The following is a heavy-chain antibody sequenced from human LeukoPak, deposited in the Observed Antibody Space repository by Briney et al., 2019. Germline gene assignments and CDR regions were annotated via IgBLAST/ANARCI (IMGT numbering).Heavy chain of an antibody. V-gene: IGHV1-69*13. J-gene: IGHJ4*02. CDR3: ARERDYYDSSGYPTPFDY. CDR2: IIPIFGTA. Sequence: SMKVSCKASGGTFSSYAISWVRQAPGQGLEWMGGIIPIFGTANYAQKFQGRVTITADESTSTAYMELSSLRSEDTAVYYCARERDYYDSSGYPTPFDYWGQGTLVTVSS. D-gene: IGHD3-22*01. CDR1: GGTFSSYA.